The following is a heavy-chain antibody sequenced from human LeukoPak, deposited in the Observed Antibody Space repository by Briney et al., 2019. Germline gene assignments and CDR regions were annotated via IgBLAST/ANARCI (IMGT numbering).Heavy chain of an antibody. CDR2: IYYSGST. CDR3: ATYSSGLVRAFDY. V-gene: IGHV4-39*07. Sequence: PSETLSLTCTVSGDSIYRSSFYWGWIRQPPGKGLEWIGNIYYSGSTYYNPSLKSRVTISVDTSKNQFSLKLSSVTAADTAVYYCATYSSGLVRAFDYWGQGTLVTVSS. D-gene: IGHD6-19*01. CDR1: GDSIYRSSFY. J-gene: IGHJ4*02.